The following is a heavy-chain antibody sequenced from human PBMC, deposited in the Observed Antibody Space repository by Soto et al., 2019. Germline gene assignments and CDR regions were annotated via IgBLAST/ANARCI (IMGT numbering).Heavy chain of an antibody. D-gene: IGHD2-15*01. CDR1: GGTFSSYA. J-gene: IGHJ5*02. V-gene: IGHV1-69*01. CDR3: ARDEGETSGYCSGGSCYPPLGP. CDR2: LIPIFGTA. Sequence: QVQLVQSGAEVKKPGSSVKVSCKAFGGTFSSYAISWVRQAPGQGLEWMGGLIPIFGTANYAQKFQGRVTITADESTSTAYMELSSLRSEDTAVYYCARDEGETSGYCSGGSCYPPLGPWGQGTLVTVSS.